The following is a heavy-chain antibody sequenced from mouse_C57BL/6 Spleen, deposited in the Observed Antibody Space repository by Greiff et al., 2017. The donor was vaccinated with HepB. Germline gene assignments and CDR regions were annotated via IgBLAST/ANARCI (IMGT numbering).Heavy chain of an antibody. D-gene: IGHD3-2*02. CDR3: TTIGSSGGY. V-gene: IGHV14-4*01. CDR2: IDPENGDT. J-gene: IGHJ2*01. Sequence: EVQLQQSGAELVRPGASVKLSCTASGFNIKDDYMHWVKQRPEQGLEWIGWIDPENGDTEYASKFQGKATITADPSSNTAYLQLSSLTSEDTAVYYCTTIGSSGGYWGQGTTLTVSA. CDR1: GFNIKDDY.